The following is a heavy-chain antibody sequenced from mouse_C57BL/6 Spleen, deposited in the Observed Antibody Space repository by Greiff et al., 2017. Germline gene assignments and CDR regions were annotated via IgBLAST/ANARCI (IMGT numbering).Heavy chain of an antibody. Sequence: EVQLVESGGDLVKPGASLKISCAASGYTFSSYGMTWVSQTPDKRLEWVATISRGGSYTNYPDSVKGRFTIAGDNAKSTLYLQMSSLKSEDTAMYYCARQGYSMGFAYWGQGTLVTVSA. CDR1: GYTFSSYG. CDR2: ISRGGSYT. CDR3: ARQGYSMGFAY. V-gene: IGHV5-6*01. D-gene: IGHD2-10*02. J-gene: IGHJ3*01.